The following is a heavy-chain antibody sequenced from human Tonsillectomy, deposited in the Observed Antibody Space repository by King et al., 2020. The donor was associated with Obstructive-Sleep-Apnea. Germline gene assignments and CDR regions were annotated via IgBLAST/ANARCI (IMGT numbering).Heavy chain of an antibody. CDR3: ARGDTANNKPTIFDY. V-gene: IGHV3-21*01. CDR2: ISSRSRYI. J-gene: IGHJ4*02. CDR1: GFTFSSYS. D-gene: IGHD5-18*01. Sequence: VQLVESGGSLVKPGGSLRLSCATSGFTFSSYSMNCVRQAPGKGLEWVSSISSRSRYISYADSVKGRFTISSDNAKNSLYLQMNSLRAEDTAVYYFARGDTANNKPTIFDYWGQGTLVTVSS.